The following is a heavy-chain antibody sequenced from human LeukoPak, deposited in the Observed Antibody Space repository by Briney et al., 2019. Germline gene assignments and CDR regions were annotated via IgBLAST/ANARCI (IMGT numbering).Heavy chain of an antibody. V-gene: IGHV1-69*13. Sequence: ASVKVSCKASGGTFSSYAISWVRQAPGQGLEWMGGIIPIFGTANYAQKFQGRVTITADESTSTAYMELSSLRSEDTAVYYCARAVGGATLECYYYYMDVWGKGTTVTVSS. J-gene: IGHJ6*03. CDR1: GGTFSSYA. D-gene: IGHD1-26*01. CDR2: IIPIFGTA. CDR3: ARAVGGATLECYYYYMDV.